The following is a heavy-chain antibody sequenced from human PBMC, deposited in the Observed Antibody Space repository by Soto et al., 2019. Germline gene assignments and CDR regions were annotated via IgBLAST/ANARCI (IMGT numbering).Heavy chain of an antibody. Sequence: GGSVKLSCAAHGFCLSSYAISCARQAPGKGLEWVSAISGRGGSTYYADSVKGRFTISRDNSKNMLYLQMNSLRAEDTAVYYCAKENGYSSSWFEFDYWGQGHLVTVSS. V-gene: IGHV3-23*01. CDR2: ISGRGGST. CDR1: GFCLSSYA. CDR3: AKENGYSSSWFEFDY. D-gene: IGHD6-13*01. J-gene: IGHJ4*02.